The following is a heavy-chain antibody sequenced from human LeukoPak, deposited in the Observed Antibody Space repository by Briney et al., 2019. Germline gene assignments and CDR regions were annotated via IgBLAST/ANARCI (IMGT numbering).Heavy chain of an antibody. CDR2: IYYSGSS. D-gene: IGHD3-10*01. J-gene: IGHJ2*01. CDR3: ARQPSLYGSGSYFRFDL. V-gene: IGHV4-39*01. CDR1: GGSISSSSYY. Sequence: PSETLSPTCTASGGSISSSSYYWGWLRQPPGKGLEWIGSIYYSGSSYYNPSLKSRVTMSVDTSENKFSLRLSSVTAADTAVYYCARQPSLYGSGSYFRFDLWGRGTLVTVSS.